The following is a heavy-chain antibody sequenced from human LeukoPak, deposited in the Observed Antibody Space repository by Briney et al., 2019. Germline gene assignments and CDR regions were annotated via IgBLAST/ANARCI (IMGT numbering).Heavy chain of an antibody. V-gene: IGHV3-53*01. Sequence: GGSLRLSCAASGFTVSSNYMSWVRQAPGKGLEWVSVIYSGGSTYYADSVKGRFTISRDNSKNTLYLQMNSLRAEDTAVYYCARGNYYDSSGPGAYFDYWGQGTLVTVSS. D-gene: IGHD3-22*01. CDR3: ARGNYYDSSGPGAYFDY. J-gene: IGHJ4*02. CDR1: GFTVSSNY. CDR2: IYSGGST.